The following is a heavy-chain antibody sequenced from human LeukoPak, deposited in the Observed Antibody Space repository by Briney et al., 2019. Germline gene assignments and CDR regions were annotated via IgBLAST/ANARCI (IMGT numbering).Heavy chain of an antibody. CDR2: IRSKANSYAT. V-gene: IGHV3-73*01. CDR1: GFTFSGSA. D-gene: IGHD2-2*01. Sequence: QSGGSLRLSCAASGFTFSGSAMHWVRQASGKGLEWVGRIRSKANSYATAYAASVKGRFTISRDDSKNTAYLQMNSLKTEDTAVYYCTRQGYCSSTSCPPKDYYYYGMDVWGQGTTVTVSS. CDR3: TRQGYCSSTSCPPKDYYYYGMDV. J-gene: IGHJ6*02.